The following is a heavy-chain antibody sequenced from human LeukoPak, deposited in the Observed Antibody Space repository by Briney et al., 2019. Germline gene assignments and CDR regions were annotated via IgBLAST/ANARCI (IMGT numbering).Heavy chain of an antibody. Sequence: PGGSLRLSCSASGFTFSSSAIHWVRQAPGKGLEYVSGISSNGGSTYNADSVKGRFTISRDNSKNTVYLQMSSLRPEDTALYYCVKRTCLYFDYWGQGTLVTVSS. J-gene: IGHJ4*02. CDR3: VKRTCLYFDY. CDR2: ISSNGGST. CDR1: GFTFSSSA. D-gene: IGHD1-7*01. V-gene: IGHV3-64D*09.